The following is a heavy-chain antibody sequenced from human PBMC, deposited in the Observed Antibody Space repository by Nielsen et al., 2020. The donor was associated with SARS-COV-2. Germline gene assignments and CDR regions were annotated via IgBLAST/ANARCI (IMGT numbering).Heavy chain of an antibody. D-gene: IGHD3-10*01. J-gene: IGHJ4*02. V-gene: IGHV1-18*03. Sequence: ASVKVSCKASGYTFTSYGISWVRQAPGQGLEWMGWISAYNGNTNYAQKFQGRVTITADESTSTAYMELSSLRSEDMAVYCCARDQQGDGYFDYWGQGTLVTVSS. CDR1: GYTFTSYG. CDR3: ARDQQGDGYFDY. CDR2: ISAYNGNT.